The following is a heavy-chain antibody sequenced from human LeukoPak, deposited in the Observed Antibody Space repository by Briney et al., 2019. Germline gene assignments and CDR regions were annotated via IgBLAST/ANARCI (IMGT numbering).Heavy chain of an antibody. D-gene: IGHD1-26*01. J-gene: IGHJ6*03. CDR3: ARESRIVEGDGFYIDV. CDR1: GDSINSYY. CDR2: VYLTRGT. V-gene: IGHV4-4*07. Sequence: SETLSLTCTVSGDSINSYYWSWIRQPAGRGLEWIGRVYLTRGTDYNPSLRSRVIMSLDTSKNQFSLQVTSVTAADTAVYYCARESRIVEGDGFYIDVWGKGTTVTISS.